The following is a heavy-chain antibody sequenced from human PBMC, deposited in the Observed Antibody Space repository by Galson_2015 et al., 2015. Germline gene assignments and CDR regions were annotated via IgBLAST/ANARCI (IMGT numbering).Heavy chain of an antibody. CDR3: ARVEWELLSYFDY. CDR2: IKQDGSEK. V-gene: IGHV3-7*01. Sequence: SLRLSCAASGFTFSSYWMSWVRQAPGKGLEWVANIKQDGSEKYYVDSVKGRFTISRDNAKNSLYLQMNSLRAEDTAVYYCARVEWELLSYFDYWGQGTLVTVSS. D-gene: IGHD1-26*01. J-gene: IGHJ4*02. CDR1: GFTFSSYW.